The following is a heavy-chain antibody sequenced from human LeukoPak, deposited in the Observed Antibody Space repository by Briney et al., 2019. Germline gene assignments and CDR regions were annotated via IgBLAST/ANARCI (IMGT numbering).Heavy chain of an antibody. D-gene: IGHD4-23*01. CDR2: IKQDGSEK. CDR1: GFTFSSYW. CDR3: ARVIFGGNSLFDY. J-gene: IGHJ4*02. V-gene: IGHV3-7*01. Sequence: GGSLRLSCAASGFTFSSYWMSWVRQAPGKGLEWVANIKQDGSEKYYVDSVKGRFTISRDNAKNSLYLQMNGLRAEDTAVYYCARVIFGGNSLFDYWGQGTLVTVSS.